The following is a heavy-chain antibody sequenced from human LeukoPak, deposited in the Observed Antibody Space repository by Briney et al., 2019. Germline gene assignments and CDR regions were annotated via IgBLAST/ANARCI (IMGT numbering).Heavy chain of an antibody. D-gene: IGHD3-22*01. J-gene: IGHJ4*02. CDR2: INHSGST. CDR3: ARDQYYYDSSGYQFDY. Sequence: SETLSLTCAVYGGSFSGYYWSWIRQPPGKGLEWIGEINHSGSTNYNPSLKSRVTMSVDTSKNQFSLKLSSVTAADTAVYYCARDQYYYDSSGYQFDYWGQGTLVTVSS. CDR1: GGSFSGYY. V-gene: IGHV4-34*01.